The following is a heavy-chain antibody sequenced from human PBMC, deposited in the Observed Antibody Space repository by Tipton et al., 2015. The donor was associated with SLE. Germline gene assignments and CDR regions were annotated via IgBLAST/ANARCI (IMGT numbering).Heavy chain of an antibody. Sequence: GLVKPSETLSPTCTVSGGSISSSSYYWGWIRQPPGKGLEWIGSIYYSGSTYYNPSLKSRVTISVDTSKNQFSLKLSSVTAADTAVYYCAREWGDAFDIWGQGTMVTVSS. CDR3: AREWGDAFDI. CDR1: GGSISSSSYY. CDR2: IYYSGST. D-gene: IGHD3-16*01. J-gene: IGHJ3*02. V-gene: IGHV4-39*07.